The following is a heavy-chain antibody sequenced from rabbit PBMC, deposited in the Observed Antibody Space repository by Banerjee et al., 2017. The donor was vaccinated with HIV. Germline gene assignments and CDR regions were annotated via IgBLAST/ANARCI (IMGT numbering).Heavy chain of an antibody. CDR2: IYAGSTGST. CDR3: ARNGDVGYGYSFNL. Sequence: QEQLEESGGDLVKPGASLTLTCTASGFSFSSYYYMCWVRQAPGKGLEWIACIYAGSTGSTYYATWAKGRFTISKTSSTTVTLQMTSLTAADTATYFCARNGDVGYGYSFNLWGPGTLVTVS. D-gene: IGHD6-1*01. CDR1: GFSFSSYYY. J-gene: IGHJ4*01. V-gene: IGHV1S45*01.